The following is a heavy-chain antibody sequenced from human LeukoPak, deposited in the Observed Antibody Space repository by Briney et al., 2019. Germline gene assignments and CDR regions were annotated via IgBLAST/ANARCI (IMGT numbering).Heavy chain of an antibody. Sequence: PSETLSLTCTVSGGSISSSSYYWGWIRQPPGKGLEWIGSIYYSGSTYYNPSLKSRVTISVDTSKNQFSLKLSSVTAADTAVYYCARRPYSSAYYNYYGMDVWGQGTTVTVSS. J-gene: IGHJ6*02. CDR3: ARRPYSSAYYNYYGMDV. D-gene: IGHD6-19*01. CDR2: IYYSGST. CDR1: GGSISSSSYY. V-gene: IGHV4-39*01.